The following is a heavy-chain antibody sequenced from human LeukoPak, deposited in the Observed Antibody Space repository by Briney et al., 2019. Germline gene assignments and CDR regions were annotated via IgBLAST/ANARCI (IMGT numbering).Heavy chain of an antibody. CDR2: IISSSRYI. V-gene: IGHV3-21*01. CDR3: ARAGEGYDSSGYYYGGTYYAMDV. D-gene: IGHD3-22*01. CDR1: GFTFSSYA. Sequence: PGGSLRLSCAASGFTFSSYAMSWVRQAPGKGLEWVSSIISSSRYIYYADSVKGRFIISRDNAKNSLYLQMNSLRAEDTAAYYCARAGEGYDSSGYYYGGTYYAMDVWGQGTTVTVSS. J-gene: IGHJ6*02.